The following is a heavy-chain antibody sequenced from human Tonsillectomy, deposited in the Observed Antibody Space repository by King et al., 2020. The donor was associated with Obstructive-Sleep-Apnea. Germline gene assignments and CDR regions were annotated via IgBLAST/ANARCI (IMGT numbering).Heavy chain of an antibody. CDR3: AKDVLWFGELLWQRGNDAFDI. D-gene: IGHD3-10*01. CDR2: ISGSGGST. J-gene: IGHJ3*02. Sequence: DVQLVESGGGLVQPGGSLRLSCAASGFTFSSYAMSWVRQAPGKGLEWVSAISGSGGSTYSADSVKGRFTISRDNSKNTLYLQINSLRAEDTAVYYCAKDVLWFGELLWQRGNDAFDIWGQGTMVTVSS. V-gene: IGHV3-23*04. CDR1: GFTFSSYA.